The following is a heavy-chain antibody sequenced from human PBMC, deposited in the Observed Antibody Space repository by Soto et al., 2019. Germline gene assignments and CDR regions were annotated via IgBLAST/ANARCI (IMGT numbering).Heavy chain of an antibody. CDR1: RFTLSNCG. V-gene: IGHV3-30*18. CDR3: AKDLYTSGWYNYFDP. D-gene: IGHD6-19*01. J-gene: IGHJ5*02. CDR2: ISHDGSQE. Sequence: QVQLVESGGGVVQPGGSLILSCAASRFTLSNCGMHWVRQAPGRGLEWVAMISHDGSQEHYIDSVRGRFTISRDDSKNTLYLQMNSLRPEDTAVYHCAKDLYTSGWYNYFDPWGQGTLVTVSS.